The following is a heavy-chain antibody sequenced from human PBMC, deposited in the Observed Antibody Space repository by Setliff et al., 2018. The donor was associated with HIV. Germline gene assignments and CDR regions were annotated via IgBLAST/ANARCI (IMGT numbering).Heavy chain of an antibody. J-gene: IGHJ4*02. D-gene: IGHD3-22*01. Sequence: GGSLRLSCATSGFNFSPHGMHWVRQAPGKGLEWVAVVTNDGSQYYAEPVKGRFTVSRDNSKSTLYLQMNSLRTEDTAVCYCSRVGTLIDNPWDYFDYWGPGTLVTVSS. CDR2: VTNDGSQ. CDR1: GFNFSPHG. CDR3: SRVGTLIDNPWDYFDY. V-gene: IGHV3-30*04.